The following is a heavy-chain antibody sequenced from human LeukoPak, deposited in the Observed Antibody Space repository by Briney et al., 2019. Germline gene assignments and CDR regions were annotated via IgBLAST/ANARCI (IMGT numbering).Heavy chain of an antibody. CDR2: INPNSGGT. D-gene: IGHD1-26*01. CDR1: GYTFTGYY. J-gene: IGHJ6*03. CDR3: ARDGEGYSSGSYYDPYYYYMDV. V-gene: IGHV1-2*02. Sequence: ASVKVSCKASGYTFTGYYMHWVRQAPGQGLEWMGWINPNSGGTNYAQKFQGRVTVTRDTSISTAYMELSRLRSDDTAVYYCARDGEGYSSGSYYDPYYYYMDVWGKGTTVTVSS.